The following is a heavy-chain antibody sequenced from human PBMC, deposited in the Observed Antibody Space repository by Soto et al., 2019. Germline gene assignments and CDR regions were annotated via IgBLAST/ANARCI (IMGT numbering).Heavy chain of an antibody. D-gene: IGHD3-9*01. Sequence: PSETLSLTCTVSGGSISNYYWTWIRQPPGKGLEWIGYIYYSGTTNYNPSLKSRVTISVDTSKNQFSLNLSSVTAADTAVYYCAREPLTDSNILTGSFLWYFDLWGRGTLVPVSS. V-gene: IGHV4-59*13. J-gene: IGHJ2*01. CDR2: IYYSGTT. CDR3: AREPLTDSNILTGSFLWYFDL. CDR1: GGSISNYY.